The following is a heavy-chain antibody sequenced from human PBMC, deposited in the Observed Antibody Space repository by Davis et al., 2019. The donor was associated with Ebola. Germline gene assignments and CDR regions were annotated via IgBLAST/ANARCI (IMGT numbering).Heavy chain of an antibody. D-gene: IGHD3-16*01. CDR1: GGSISNYY. V-gene: IGHV4-59*01. CDR3: ARDRGGGRMDV. Sequence: SETLSLTCSISGGSISNYYWTWIRQPPGKGLEWIGNIYYTGGTHSSPSLKSRVTFFIDTSKDEFSLKLTSVTAADTAVYYCARDRGGGRMDVWDQGTTVTVSS. J-gene: IGHJ6*02. CDR2: IYYTGGT.